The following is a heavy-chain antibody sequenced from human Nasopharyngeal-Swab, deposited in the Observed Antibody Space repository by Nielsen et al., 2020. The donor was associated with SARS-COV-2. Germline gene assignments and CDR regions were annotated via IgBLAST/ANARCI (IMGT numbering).Heavy chain of an antibody. CDR1: GGSISSGDYC. Sequence: SETLSLTCTVSGGSISSGDYCWTWIRQPPGKGLEWIGYIFYSGTTYYNPSLKSRVTISLDTSKNQFSLKLSSVTAADTAVYYCAKDQSWSTSRSAMDVWGKGTTVTVSS. J-gene: IGHJ6*04. V-gene: IGHV4-30-4*08. CDR2: IFYSGTT. CDR3: AKDQSWSTSRSAMDV. D-gene: IGHD2-2*01.